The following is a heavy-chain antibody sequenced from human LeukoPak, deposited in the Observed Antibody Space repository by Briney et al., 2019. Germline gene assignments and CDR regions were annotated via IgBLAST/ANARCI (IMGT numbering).Heavy chain of an antibody. V-gene: IGHV4-59*08. CDR3: ARLGTAAAKPL. J-gene: IGHJ4*02. CDR1: GGSISSYY. CDR2: IYYSGST. D-gene: IGHD6-13*01. Sequence: SETLSLTCTVSGGSISSYYWSWIRQPPGKGLEWIGYIYYSGSTNYNPSLKSRVTISVDTSKNQFSLKLSSVTAADTAVYYCARLGTAAAKPLWGQGTLVTVSS.